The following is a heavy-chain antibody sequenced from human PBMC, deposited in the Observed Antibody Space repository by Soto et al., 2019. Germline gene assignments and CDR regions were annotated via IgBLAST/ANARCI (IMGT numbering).Heavy chain of an antibody. CDR2: IYYSGST. CDR1: GGSISSYY. Sequence: SETLSLTCTVTGGSISSYYWSWLRQPPGKGLEWIGYIYYSGSTNYNPSLKSRGTISVDTSKNHFSLKLSSVTAAYTAVYYCARGDSYGYRLDFWGQGTLVTVSS. CDR3: ARGDSYGYRLDF. J-gene: IGHJ4*02. D-gene: IGHD5-18*01. V-gene: IGHV4-59*01.